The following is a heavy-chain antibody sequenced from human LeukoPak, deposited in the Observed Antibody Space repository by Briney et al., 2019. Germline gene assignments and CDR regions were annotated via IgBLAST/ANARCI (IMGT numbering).Heavy chain of an antibody. D-gene: IGHD6-19*01. CDR2: INPNTGGT. CDR3: ARVSMVVAGLLDY. V-gene: IGHV1-2*06. J-gene: IGHJ4*02. CDR1: GYTFTGYY. Sequence: ASVKVSCKASGYTFTGYYMHWVRQAPGQGLEWMGRINPNTGGTNNAQKFQGRVTMTRDTSISTAYMELSRLRSDDTAVYYCARVSMVVAGLLDYWGQGTLLTVSS.